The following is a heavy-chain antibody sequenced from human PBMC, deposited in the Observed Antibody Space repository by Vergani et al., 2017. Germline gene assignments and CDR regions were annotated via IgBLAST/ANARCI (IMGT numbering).Heavy chain of an antibody. V-gene: IGHV3-30-3*01. CDR2: ISYEGSNK. J-gene: IGHJ4*02. CDR3: ARDIGRLRHTLHY. D-gene: IGHD4-17*01. Sequence: QVQLVESGGGVVQPGRSLRLSCAASGFTFSSYAMHWVRQAPGKGLEWVAVISYEGSNKYYADSVKGRFTISRDNSKNTMYLQMNSLSAEDTAVDYCARDIGRLRHTLHYWGQGTLVTVSS. CDR1: GFTFSSYA.